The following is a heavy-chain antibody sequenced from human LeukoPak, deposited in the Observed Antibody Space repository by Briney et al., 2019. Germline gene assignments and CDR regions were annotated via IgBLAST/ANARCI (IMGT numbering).Heavy chain of an antibody. J-gene: IGHJ3*02. CDR2: IKQAGSEK. V-gene: IGHV3-7*01. Sequence: PGGSLRLSCAASGFTFSSYWMSWVRQAPGKGLEWVANIKQAGSEKYYVDSVKGRFTISRDNAKNSLYLQMNSLRAEDTAVYYCARDRGYDYVWGSYRYTGAFDIWGQGTMVTVSS. D-gene: IGHD3-16*02. CDR3: ARDRGYDYVWGSYRYTGAFDI. CDR1: GFTFSSYW.